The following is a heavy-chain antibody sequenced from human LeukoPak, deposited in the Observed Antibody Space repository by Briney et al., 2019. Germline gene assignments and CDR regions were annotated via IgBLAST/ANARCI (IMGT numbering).Heavy chain of an antibody. Sequence: GRSLRLSCAASGFTFGSYGMHWVRQAPGKGLEWVAVIWYDGSNKYYADSVKGRFTISRDNSKNTLYLQMNSLRAEDTAVYYCARVGMTTDPYYYYGMDVWGQGTTVTVSS. J-gene: IGHJ6*02. V-gene: IGHV3-33*01. CDR1: GFTFGSYG. CDR2: IWYDGSNK. D-gene: IGHD4-17*01. CDR3: ARVGMTTDPYYYYGMDV.